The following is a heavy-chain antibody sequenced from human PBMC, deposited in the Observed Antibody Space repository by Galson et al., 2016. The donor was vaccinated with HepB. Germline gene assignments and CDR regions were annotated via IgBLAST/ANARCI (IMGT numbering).Heavy chain of an antibody. V-gene: IGHV3-23*01. Sequence: SLRLSCAASGFTFNNYGMTWVRKAPGTGLEVVASISRSGDSRDYSGSVKGRFTISRDNSKNTMSLQMNSLRVDDTAVYYCVQGSTAPAVWGKGTTVTVSS. D-gene: IGHD1-26*01. CDR1: GFTFNNYG. J-gene: IGHJ6*04. CDR2: ISRSGDSR. CDR3: VQGSTAPAV.